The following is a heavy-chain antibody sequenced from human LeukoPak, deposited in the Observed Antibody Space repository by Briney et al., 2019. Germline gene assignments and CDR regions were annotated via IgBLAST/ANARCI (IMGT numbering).Heavy chain of an antibody. CDR3: AKNPLMTTVDHYFDY. V-gene: IGHV3-21*04. D-gene: IGHD4-23*01. Sequence: GGSLRLSCAASGFTFSSYSMNWVRQAPGKGLEWVSSISSSSSYIYYADSVKGRFTVSRDDAKNSLYLQMNSLRAEDTAVYYCAKNPLMTTVDHYFDYWGQGTLVTVSS. CDR2: ISSSSSYI. CDR1: GFTFSSYS. J-gene: IGHJ4*02.